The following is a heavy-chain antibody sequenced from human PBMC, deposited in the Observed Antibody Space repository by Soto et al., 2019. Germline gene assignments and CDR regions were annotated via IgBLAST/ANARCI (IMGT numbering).Heavy chain of an antibody. Sequence: SLRLSCAASGFTFSDYYMSWIRQAPGKGLEWVSYISSSSSYTNYADSVKGRFTISRDNAKNSLYLQMNSLRAEDTAVYYCARDRSPTGTDNYDASDIWGQGTMVTVSS. D-gene: IGHD7-27*01. CDR3: ARDRSPTGTDNYDASDI. CDR1: GFTFSDYY. J-gene: IGHJ3*02. CDR2: ISSSSSYT. V-gene: IGHV3-11*06.